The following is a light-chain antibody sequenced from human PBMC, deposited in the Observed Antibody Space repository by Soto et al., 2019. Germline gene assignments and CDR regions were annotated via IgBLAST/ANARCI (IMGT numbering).Light chain of an antibody. CDR1: PSVSGSN. CDR3: QQYGSSST. CDR2: GAS. J-gene: IGKJ5*01. Sequence: EIVLTQSPCTPSLSPGERATLSCRASPSVSGSNLAWYQQKPGQAPRLVIYGASSRATGIPDRFSGSGSGTDFTLTISSLEPEDFAVYYCQQYGSSSTFGQGTRLEI. V-gene: IGKV3-20*01.